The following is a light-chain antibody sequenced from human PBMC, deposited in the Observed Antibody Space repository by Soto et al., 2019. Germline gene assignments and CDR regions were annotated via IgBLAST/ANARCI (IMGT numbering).Light chain of an antibody. CDR1: QSVSSY. V-gene: IGKV3-11*01. CDR2: DAS. CDR3: QQRSDWPPIT. Sequence: EIVLTQSPGTLSLSPGERATLSCRASQSVSSYLAWYQQKPVQAPRLLIYDASNRAAGVPYRFRGSGSGTDFTLTISSVEPEDFGVYYCQQRSDWPPITFGQGTRLEI. J-gene: IGKJ5*01.